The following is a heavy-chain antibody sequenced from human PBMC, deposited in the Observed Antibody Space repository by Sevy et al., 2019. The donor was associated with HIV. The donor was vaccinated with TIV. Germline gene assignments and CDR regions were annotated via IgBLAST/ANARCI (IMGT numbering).Heavy chain of an antibody. CDR1: GFTFSSHG. CDR2: ISYDGSQK. Sequence: GGSLRLSCAASGFTFSSHGMHWVRQAPDKGLEWVAIISYDGSQKYYADSIKDRFTISRDNSKNSLYRQMNSLRREDKAIYYCAKEGMASGPRLLWLAELLYHVDFWGQGTLVPVSS. CDR3: AKEGMASGPRLLWLAELLYHVDF. V-gene: IGHV3-30*18. D-gene: IGHD3-10*01. J-gene: IGHJ4*02.